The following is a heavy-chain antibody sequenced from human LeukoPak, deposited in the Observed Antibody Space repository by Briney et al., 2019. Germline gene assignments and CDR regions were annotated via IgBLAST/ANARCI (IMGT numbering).Heavy chain of an antibody. Sequence: SVKVSCKASGGTFSSYAISWVRQAPGQGLEWMGGITPIFGTANYAQKFQGRVTITTDESTSTAYMELSSLRSEDTAVYYCARGYYDSSGYYPPWDAFDIWGQGTMVTVSS. J-gene: IGHJ3*02. V-gene: IGHV1-69*05. D-gene: IGHD3-22*01. CDR3: ARGYYDSSGYYPPWDAFDI. CDR1: GGTFSSYA. CDR2: ITPIFGTA.